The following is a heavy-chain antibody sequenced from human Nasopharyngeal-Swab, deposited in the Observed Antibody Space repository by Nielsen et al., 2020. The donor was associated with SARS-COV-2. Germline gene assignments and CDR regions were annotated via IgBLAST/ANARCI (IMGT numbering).Heavy chain of an antibody. CDR3: TTDFYFDY. CDR1: GFIISAPA. J-gene: IGHJ4*01. Sequence: AGSLRLSCTALGFIISAPAIHWVSQAYGTRLGWVGRIGDKDHHYATTYGASVQGRFTISRSDSKNTAFLQMDSLKTEDTALYYCTTDFYFDYWGHGTLVTVSS. V-gene: IGHV3-73*01. CDR2: IGDKDHHYAT.